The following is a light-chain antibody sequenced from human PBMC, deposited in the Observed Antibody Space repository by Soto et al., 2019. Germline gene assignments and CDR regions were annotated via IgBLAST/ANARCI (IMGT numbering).Light chain of an antibody. J-gene: IGKJ2*01. CDR2: GAS. CDR3: QQYGSSSYT. Sequence: EIVLTQSPGTLSLSPGERATLSCRASQSISSSYLTWYQHKPGQAPRLLSYGASSRATGIPDRFSGSGSGTAFTLTISRLEPEDFAVYYCQQYGSSSYTFGQGTQLEIK. V-gene: IGKV3-20*01. CDR1: QSISSSY.